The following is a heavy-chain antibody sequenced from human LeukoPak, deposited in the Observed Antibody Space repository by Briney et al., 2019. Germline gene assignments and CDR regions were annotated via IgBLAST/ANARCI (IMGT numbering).Heavy chain of an antibody. V-gene: IGHV4-39*01. CDR1: GGSIDSRSYY. CDR3: ARRSEFDNTHYHYFDY. J-gene: IGHJ4*02. Sequence: SETLSLTCTVSGGSIDSRSYYWDWIRQAPGKGLEWIGTIYHSGSTEYNPSLKSRIAIFVDTSTNQFSLLLHSVAAADTAVYYCARRSEFDNTHYHYFDYWGQGALVTVSS. CDR2: IYHSGST. D-gene: IGHD2-15*01.